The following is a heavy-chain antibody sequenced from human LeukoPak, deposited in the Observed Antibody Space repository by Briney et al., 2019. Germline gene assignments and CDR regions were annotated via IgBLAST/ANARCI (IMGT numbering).Heavy chain of an antibody. V-gene: IGHV1-46*01. J-gene: IGHJ4*02. D-gene: IGHD4-17*01. Sequence: ASVKVSCKASGYTFTNYYMHWVRQAPGQGLEWMGIINPSGGGTTYAQKFQGRVSMTRDTSTSTFYMDLSSLRSEDTAVYYCATLRPNFDYWGQGTLVTVSS. CDR2: INPSGGGT. CDR1: GYTFTNYY. CDR3: ATLRPNFDY.